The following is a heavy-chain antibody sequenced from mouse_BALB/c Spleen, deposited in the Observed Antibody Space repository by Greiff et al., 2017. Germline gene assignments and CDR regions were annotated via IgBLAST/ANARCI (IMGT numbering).Heavy chain of an antibody. Sequence: DVMLVESGGGLVKPGGSLKLSCAASGFTFSDYYMYWVRQTPEKRLEWVATISDGGSYTYYPDSVKGRFTISRDNAKNNLYLQMSSLKSEDTAMYYCARGVNLYYFDYWGQGTTLTVSS. V-gene: IGHV5-4*02. J-gene: IGHJ2*01. CDR2: ISDGGSYT. CDR1: GFTFSDYY. CDR3: ARGVNLYYFDY. D-gene: IGHD4-1*02.